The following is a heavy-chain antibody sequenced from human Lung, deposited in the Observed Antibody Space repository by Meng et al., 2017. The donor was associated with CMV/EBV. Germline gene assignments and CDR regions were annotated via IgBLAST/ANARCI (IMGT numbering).Heavy chain of an antibody. J-gene: IGHJ4*02. CDR2: FVNYVDT. D-gene: IGHD2-15*01. V-gene: IGHV1-18*01. CDR1: GYTFGSYG. Sequence: VHLLQSGPEVKKPWASVRVSCKASGYTFGSYGICWVRQAPGQGLEWMGWFVNYVDTYPAPKFQGRVTMTTDTHTNTAFMELRSLTSDDTAVYYCASGTPGRSYCDYWGQGTLVTVSS. CDR3: ASGTPGRSYCDY.